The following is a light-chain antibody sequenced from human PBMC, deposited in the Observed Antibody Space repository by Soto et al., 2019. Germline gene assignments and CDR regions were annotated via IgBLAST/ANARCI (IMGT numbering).Light chain of an antibody. J-gene: IGKJ2*01. CDR1: QTISRF. Sequence: DIQMTQSPSSLSASVGDRVTITCRASQTISRFLSWYQKKPGKAPKLLIYAASTLQPGVPSRFSGSGSGTDFTLTIRSLQPEDLATYYCQQSYSGLYTFGQGTQLEIK. CDR3: QQSYSGLYT. CDR2: AAS. V-gene: IGKV1-39*01.